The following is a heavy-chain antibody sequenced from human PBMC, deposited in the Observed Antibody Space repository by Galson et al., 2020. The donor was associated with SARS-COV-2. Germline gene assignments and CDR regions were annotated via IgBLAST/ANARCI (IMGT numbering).Heavy chain of an antibody. J-gene: IGHJ3*02. D-gene: IGHD6-13*01. CDR2: IYYSGST. V-gene: IGHV4-59*01. CDR1: GGSISSYY. CDR3: ARDIIAAAGTGGAFDI. Sequence: ETSETLSLTCTVSGGSISSYYWSWIRQPPGKGLEWIGYIYYSGSTNYNPSLKSRVTISVDTSKNQFSLKLSSVTAADTAVYYCARDIIAAAGTGGAFDIWGQGTMVTVSS.